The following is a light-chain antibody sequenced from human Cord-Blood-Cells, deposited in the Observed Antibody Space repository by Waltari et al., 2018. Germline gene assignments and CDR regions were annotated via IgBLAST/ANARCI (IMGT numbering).Light chain of an antibody. CDR1: QSVSSY. CDR3: RQRSNWLT. J-gene: IGKJ4*01. CDR2: DAS. Sequence: EIVLTQSPATLSLSPGERATPSCRDSQSVSSYLAWYQQKPGQAPGLLIYDASNRATGIPARFIGSGSGTDFTLTISSLEPEDFAVYYCRQRSNWLTFGGGTKVEIK. V-gene: IGKV3-11*01.